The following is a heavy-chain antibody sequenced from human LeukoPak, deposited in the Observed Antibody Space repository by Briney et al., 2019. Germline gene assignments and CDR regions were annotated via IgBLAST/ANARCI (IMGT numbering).Heavy chain of an antibody. V-gene: IGHV3-11*05. CDR3: ARESHGTGDQ. CDR1: GFSFRDYY. D-gene: IGHD3-10*01. CDR2: ISTDSVFT. J-gene: IGHJ4*02. Sequence: GGSLRLSCAASGFSFRDYYMSWIRQAPGRGLEWVSFISTDSVFTNYADPVKGRFTISRDNAKNSLYLQLNSLRAEDTAVYYCARESHGTGDQWGQGTLVTVSS.